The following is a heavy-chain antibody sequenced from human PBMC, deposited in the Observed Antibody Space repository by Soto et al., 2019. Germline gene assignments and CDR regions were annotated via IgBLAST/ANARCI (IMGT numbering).Heavy chain of an antibody. CDR3: ARAKVLRGVPTIDY. J-gene: IGHJ4*02. CDR1: GGSISNYY. CDR2: IFSSGST. D-gene: IGHD3-10*01. Sequence: SETLSLTCTVSGGSISNYYLSWIRQSPVKGLEWIGNIFSSGSTNYDPSLTSRVTISLDTSKNQFSLILTSVTAADTALYYCARAKVLRGVPTIDYWGQGTLVTVSS. V-gene: IGHV4-59*01.